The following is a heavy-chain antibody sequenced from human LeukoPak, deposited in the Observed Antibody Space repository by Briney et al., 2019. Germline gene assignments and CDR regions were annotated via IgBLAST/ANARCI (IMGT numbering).Heavy chain of an antibody. CDR2: INPNSGGT. CDR3: ARVGVFYYGSGSYGYFDY. D-gene: IGHD3-10*01. J-gene: IGHJ4*02. V-gene: IGHV1-2*02. Sequence: ASVKVSCKASGYTFTGYYMHWVRQAPGQGREWLGWINPNSGGTNYAQKFQGRVTMTRDTSISTAYMELSRLRPDDTAVYYCARVGVFYYGSGSYGYFDYWGQGTLVTVSS. CDR1: GYTFTGYY.